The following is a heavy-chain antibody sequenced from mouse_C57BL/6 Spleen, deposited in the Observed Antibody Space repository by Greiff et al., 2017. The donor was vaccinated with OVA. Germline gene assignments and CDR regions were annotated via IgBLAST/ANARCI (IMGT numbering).Heavy chain of an antibody. J-gene: IGHJ3*01. V-gene: IGHV3-6*01. Sequence: EVKLVESGPGLVKPSQSLSLTCSVTGYSITSGYYWNWIRQFPGNKLEWMGYISYDGSNNYNPSLKNRISITRDTSMNQFFLKLNSVTTEDTATYYCATHLFAYWGQGTLVTVSA. CDR3: ATHLFAY. CDR2: ISYDGSN. CDR1: GYSITSGYY.